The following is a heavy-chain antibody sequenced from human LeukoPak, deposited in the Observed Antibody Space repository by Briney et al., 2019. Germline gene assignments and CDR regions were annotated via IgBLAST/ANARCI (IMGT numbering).Heavy chain of an antibody. CDR1: GGSISSYY. J-gene: IGHJ4*02. D-gene: IGHD3-22*01. Sequence: SETLSLTCTVSGGSISSYYWSWIRQPPGKGLEWIGYIYYSGSTNYDPSLKSRVTISVDTSKNQFSLKLSSVTAADTAVYYCARQRNYYDSSGYYYVFFDYWGQGTLVTVPS. CDR3: ARQRNYYDSSGYYYVFFDY. CDR2: IYYSGST. V-gene: IGHV4-59*08.